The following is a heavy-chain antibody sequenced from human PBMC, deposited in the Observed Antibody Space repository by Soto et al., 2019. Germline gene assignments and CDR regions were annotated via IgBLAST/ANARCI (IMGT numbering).Heavy chain of an antibody. D-gene: IGHD3-16*02. Sequence: SETLSLTCSVSAGSNSSGGYLWSWIRQHPGKGLECIGYIFYSGSSYYNPSLKSRVTMSVDTSKNQLSLELISVIAADTAVYYCPREPGYSHTDVLYWGRRTLGAVCS. J-gene: IGHJ4*02. V-gene: IGHV4-31*03. CDR3: PREPGYSHTDVLY. CDR2: IFYSGSS. CDR1: AGSNSSGGYL.